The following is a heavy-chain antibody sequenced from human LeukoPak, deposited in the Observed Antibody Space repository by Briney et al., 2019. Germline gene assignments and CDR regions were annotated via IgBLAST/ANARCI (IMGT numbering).Heavy chain of an antibody. D-gene: IGHD3-3*01. Sequence: GGSLRLSCAASGFTFSDYYMSWIRQAPGKGLEWVSYISSSSSYTNYADSVKGRFTISRDNAKNSLYLQMNSLRAEDTAVYYCARDPTIFGVVRYYFDYWGQGTLVTVSS. CDR2: ISSSSSYT. CDR3: ARDPTIFGVVRYYFDY. V-gene: IGHV3-11*06. CDR1: GFTFSDYY. J-gene: IGHJ4*02.